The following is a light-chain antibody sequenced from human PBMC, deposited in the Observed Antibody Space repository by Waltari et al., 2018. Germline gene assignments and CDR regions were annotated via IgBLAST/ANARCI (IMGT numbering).Light chain of an antibody. CDR3: QQYNNWPPRT. Sequence: EIVMTQSPATLSVAPGERATLPGRASQSVSSNLAWYQQKPGQAPRHLIYGASTRATGIPARFSGSGSGTEFTLTISSLQSEDFAVYYCQQYNNWPPRTFGGGTKVEIK. CDR2: GAS. J-gene: IGKJ4*01. CDR1: QSVSSN. V-gene: IGKV3-15*01.